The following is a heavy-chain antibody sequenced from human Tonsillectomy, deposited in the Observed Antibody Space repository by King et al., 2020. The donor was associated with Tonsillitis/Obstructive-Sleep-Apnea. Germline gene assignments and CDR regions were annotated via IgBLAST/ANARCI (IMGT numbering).Heavy chain of an antibody. CDR3: GRDPNGDYVGAFDM. CDR1: GFTFSSYA. Sequence: VQLVESGGGLVQPGGSLRLSCAASGFTFSSYAMMWVRQAPGKGPEWVSAIRGSGGGTEYADSVKGRFTISRDNSKNPLFLQMNSLRAEDTAVYYCGRDPNGDYVGAFDMWGQGTMVTVSS. J-gene: IGHJ3*02. D-gene: IGHD4-17*01. CDR2: IRGSGGGT. V-gene: IGHV3-23*04.